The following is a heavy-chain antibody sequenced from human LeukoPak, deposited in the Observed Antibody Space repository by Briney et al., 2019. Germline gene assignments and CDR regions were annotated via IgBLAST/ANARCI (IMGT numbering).Heavy chain of an antibody. Sequence: PGGSLRLSCAAPGFTFSSYAMSWVRQAPGKGLEWVSGISGSGGGTYNADSVRGRFTISRDNSKNTLYLQMNSLRAEDTAVYYCARDPLYYDSSGYSYWGQGTLVTVSS. CDR2: ISGSGGGT. CDR3: ARDPLYYDSSGYSY. D-gene: IGHD3-22*01. CDR1: GFTFSSYA. V-gene: IGHV3-23*01. J-gene: IGHJ4*02.